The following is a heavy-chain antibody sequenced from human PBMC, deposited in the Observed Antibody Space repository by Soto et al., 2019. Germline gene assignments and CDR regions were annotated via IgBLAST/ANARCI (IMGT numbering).Heavy chain of an antibody. V-gene: IGHV4-4*07. D-gene: IGHD1-1*01. Sequence: KPSETLSLTCTVSGASISGFYWSWIRESAGKGLEWIGRIYATGTTDYNPSLKSRVMMSVDTSKKQFSLKLRSVTAADTAVYYCVRDGTKTLRDWFDPWGQGSSVTVSS. CDR2: IYATGTT. CDR3: VRDGTKTLRDWFDP. J-gene: IGHJ5*02. CDR1: GASISGFY.